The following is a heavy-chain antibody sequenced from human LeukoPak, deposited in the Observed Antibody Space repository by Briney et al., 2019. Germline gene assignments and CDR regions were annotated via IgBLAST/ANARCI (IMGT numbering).Heavy chain of an antibody. CDR2: IIPIFGTA. Sequence: SVKVSCKASGGTFSSYAISWVRQAPGQGLEWMGGIIPIFGTANYAQKFQGRVTNTADESTSTAYMELSSLRSEDTAVYYCARPRVEIRFDYYGSGSLQKPLDYWGQGTLVTVSS. J-gene: IGHJ4*02. D-gene: IGHD3-10*01. CDR1: GGTFSSYA. V-gene: IGHV1-69*01. CDR3: ARPRVEIRFDYYGSGSLQKPLDY.